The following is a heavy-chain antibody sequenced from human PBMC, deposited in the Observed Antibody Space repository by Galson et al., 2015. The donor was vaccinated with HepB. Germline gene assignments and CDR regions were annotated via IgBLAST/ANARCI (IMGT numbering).Heavy chain of an antibody. CDR1: GFTFSSYA. CDR2: ISSNGGST. J-gene: IGHJ4*02. V-gene: IGHV3-64D*06. D-gene: IGHD6-13*01. CDR3: VKGTGYSSSWYADY. Sequence: SLRLSCAASGFTFSSYAMHWVRQAPGKGLEYVSAISSNGGSTYYADSVKGRFTISRDNSKNTLYLQMSSLRAEDTAVYYCVKGTGYSSSWYADYWGQGTLVTVSS.